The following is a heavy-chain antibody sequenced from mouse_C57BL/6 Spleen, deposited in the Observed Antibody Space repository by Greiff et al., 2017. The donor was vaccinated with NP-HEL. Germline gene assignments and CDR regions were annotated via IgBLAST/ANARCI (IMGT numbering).Heavy chain of an antibody. CDR3: TPGTWDY. CDR2: IDPENGDT. J-gene: IGHJ2*01. Sequence: VQLKQSGAELVRPGASVKLSCTASGFNIKDDYMHWVKQRPEQGLEWIGWIDPENGDTEYASKFQGKATITADTSSNTAYLQLSSLTSEDTAVYYCTPGTWDYWGQGTTLTVSS. CDR1: GFNIKDDY. D-gene: IGHD4-1*01. V-gene: IGHV14-4*01.